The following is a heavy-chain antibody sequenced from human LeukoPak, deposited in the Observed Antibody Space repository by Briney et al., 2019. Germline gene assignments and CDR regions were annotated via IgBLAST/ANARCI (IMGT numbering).Heavy chain of an antibody. D-gene: IGHD5-18*01. V-gene: IGHV4-59*01. CDR1: GGSLSSYY. CDR3: ARTRGYSYLDY. CDR2: IYYSGST. Sequence: SETLSLTCTVSGGSLSSYYWSWIRQPPGKGLEWIGYIYYSGSTNYNPSLKSRVTISVDTSKNQFSLKLSSVTAADTAVYYCARTRGYSYLDYWGQGTLVTVSS. J-gene: IGHJ4*02.